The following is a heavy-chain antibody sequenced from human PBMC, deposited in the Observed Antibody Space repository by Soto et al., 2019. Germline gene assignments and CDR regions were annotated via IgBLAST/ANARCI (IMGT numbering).Heavy chain of an antibody. CDR3: ARDRRIAAGLNWFDP. V-gene: IGHV1-3*01. Sequence: GASVKVSCKASGYTFTTYAMHWVRQAPGQRLEWMGWINAGNGNTKYSQKFQGRVTITRDTSASTAYMELSSLRSEDTAVYYCARDRRIAAGLNWFDPWGQGTLVTVSS. CDR1: GYTFTTYA. D-gene: IGHD6-13*01. J-gene: IGHJ5*02. CDR2: INAGNGNT.